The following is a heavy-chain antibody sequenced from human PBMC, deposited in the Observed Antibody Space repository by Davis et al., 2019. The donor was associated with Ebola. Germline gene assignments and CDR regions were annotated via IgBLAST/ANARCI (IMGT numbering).Heavy chain of an antibody. CDR3: AKVGATNHY. D-gene: IGHD1-26*01. CDR2: ISGSGGST. V-gene: IGHV3-23*01. CDR1: GFTFSTYA. J-gene: IGHJ4*02. Sequence: GESLKISCAASGFTFSTYAMTWVRQAPGKGLEWVSAISGSGGSTYYADSVKGRFTISRDNSKNTLYLQMNSLRAEDTAVYYCAKVGATNHYWGQGTLVTVSS.